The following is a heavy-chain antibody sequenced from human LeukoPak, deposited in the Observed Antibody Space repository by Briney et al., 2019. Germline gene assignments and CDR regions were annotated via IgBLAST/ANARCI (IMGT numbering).Heavy chain of an antibody. V-gene: IGHV4-59*01. J-gene: IGHJ4*02. CDR2: IYYSGST. Sequence: SETLSLTCTVSGGSISRYYWSWIRQPPGKGLEWIGYIYYSGSTNYNPSLKSRVTISVDTSKNQFSLKLSSVTAADTAVYYCARTAAAGHFDYWGQGTLVTVSS. CDR1: GGSISRYY. CDR3: ARTAAAGHFDY. D-gene: IGHD6-13*01.